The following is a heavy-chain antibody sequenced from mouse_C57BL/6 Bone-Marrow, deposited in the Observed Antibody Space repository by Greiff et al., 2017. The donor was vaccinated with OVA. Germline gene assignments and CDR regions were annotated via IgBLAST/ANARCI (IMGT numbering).Heavy chain of an antibody. Sequence: DVQLQESGPGLVKPSQSLSLTCSVTGYSITSGYYWNWIRQFPGNKLEWMGYISYDGSNNYNPSLKNRISITRDTSKNQFFLKLNSVTTEDTATYYCARERDYYGSSHWYFDVWGTGTTVTVSS. V-gene: IGHV3-6*01. CDR3: ARERDYYGSSHWYFDV. CDR2: ISYDGSN. D-gene: IGHD1-1*01. J-gene: IGHJ1*03. CDR1: GYSITSGYY.